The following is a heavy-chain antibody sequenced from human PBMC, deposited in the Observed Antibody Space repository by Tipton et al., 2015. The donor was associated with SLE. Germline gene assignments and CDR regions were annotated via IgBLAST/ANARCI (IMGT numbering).Heavy chain of an antibody. J-gene: IGHJ4*02. CDR2: VYHNGIT. CDR3: ARLVGGWHYFDY. D-gene: IGHD6-19*01. Sequence: TLSLTCTVSGGSITDSTYYWGWIRQPPGKGLEWIGRVYHNGITDYNPSLRSRVTTSVDTSKNHFSLKVRSVTAADTAVYYCARLVGGWHYFDYCGQGMLVSVSS. V-gene: IGHV4-39*07. CDR1: GGSITDSTYY.